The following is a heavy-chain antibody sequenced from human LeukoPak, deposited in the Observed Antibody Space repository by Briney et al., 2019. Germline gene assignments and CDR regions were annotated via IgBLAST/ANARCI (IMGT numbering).Heavy chain of an antibody. CDR3: ARDREGGYDFEWSDP. D-gene: IGHD5-12*01. Sequence: SETLSLTCAVYGGSFSGYYWSWIRQPPGKGLEWIGEINHSGSTNYNPSLKSRVTISVDTSKNQFSLKLSSVTAADTAVYYCARDREGGYDFEWSDPWGQGTLVTVSS. J-gene: IGHJ5*02. V-gene: IGHV4-34*01. CDR2: INHSGST. CDR1: GGSFSGYY.